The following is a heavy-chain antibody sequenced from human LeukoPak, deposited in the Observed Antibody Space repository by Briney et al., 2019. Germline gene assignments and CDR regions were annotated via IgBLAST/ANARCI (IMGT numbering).Heavy chain of an antibody. CDR1: GVTCSYYW. D-gene: IGHD3-16*01. J-gene: IGHJ4*02. CDR3: VRDGGPFYFDY. CDR2: IKQDGSEK. Sequence: GSLRLSCAASGVTCSYYWMSWVRQAPGKGLEWVANIKQDGSEKYYVDSVKGRFTISRDNAKNSLYLQMNSLRAEDTAVYYCVRDGGPFYFDYWGQGTLVTVSS. V-gene: IGHV3-7*01.